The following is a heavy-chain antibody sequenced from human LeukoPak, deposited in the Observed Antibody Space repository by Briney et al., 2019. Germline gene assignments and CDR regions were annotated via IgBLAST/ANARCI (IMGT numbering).Heavy chain of an antibody. CDR3: AREVPGIAVAGDVDY. D-gene: IGHD6-19*01. V-gene: IGHV1-2*02. CDR1: GYTFTGYY. Sequence: ASVKVSCKASGYTFTGYYMHWVRQAPGQGLEWMGWINPNSGGTNYAQKFQGRVTMTRDTSISTAYMELSRLRSDDTAVYYCAREVPGIAVAGDVDYWGQGTLVTVSS. J-gene: IGHJ4*02. CDR2: INPNSGGT.